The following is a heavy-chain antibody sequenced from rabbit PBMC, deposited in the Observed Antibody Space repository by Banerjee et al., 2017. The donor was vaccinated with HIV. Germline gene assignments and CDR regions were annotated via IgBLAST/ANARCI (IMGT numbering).Heavy chain of an antibody. Sequence: QSLEESGGGLVKPGASLTLTCTASGFTLSSYWMYWVRQAPGKGLEWIGCIDGIGSGSTWYASWAKGRFTISKTSSTTVTLQMTSLTAADTATYFCAREQYAGYAGYGLWGPGTLVTDS. CDR3: AREQYAGYAGYGL. CDR1: GFTLSSYW. V-gene: IGHV1S40*01. CDR2: IDGIGSGST. D-gene: IGHD7-1*01. J-gene: IGHJ2*01.